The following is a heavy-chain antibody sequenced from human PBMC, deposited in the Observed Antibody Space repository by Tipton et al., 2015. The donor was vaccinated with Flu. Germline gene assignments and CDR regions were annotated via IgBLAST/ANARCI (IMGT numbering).Heavy chain of an antibody. CDR1: GGSFSGYY. CDR3: ARDGGVGSGWSYSGGNYYYGMDV. Sequence: TLSLTCAVYGGSFSGYYWSRIRQPPGKGLEWIGEINHSGSTNYNPSLKSRVTISVDTSKNQFSLKLSSVTAADTAVYYCARDGGVGSGWSYSGGNYYYGMDVWGQGTTVIVSS. J-gene: IGHJ6*02. V-gene: IGHV4-34*01. CDR2: INHSGST. D-gene: IGHD6-19*01.